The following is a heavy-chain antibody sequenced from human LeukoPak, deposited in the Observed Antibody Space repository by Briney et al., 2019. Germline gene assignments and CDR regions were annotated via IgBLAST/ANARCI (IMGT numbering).Heavy chain of an antibody. Sequence: ASVNVSCKASGYTFTSYGISWVRQAPGQGLEWMGWISAYNGNTNYAQKLQGRVTMTTDTSTSTAYMELRSLRSDDTAVYYCARDLMKPTGHYYYYGMDVWGQGTTVTVSS. CDR2: ISAYNGNT. CDR1: GYTFTSYG. CDR3: ARDLMKPTGHYYYYGMDV. J-gene: IGHJ6*02. D-gene: IGHD1-1*01. V-gene: IGHV1-18*01.